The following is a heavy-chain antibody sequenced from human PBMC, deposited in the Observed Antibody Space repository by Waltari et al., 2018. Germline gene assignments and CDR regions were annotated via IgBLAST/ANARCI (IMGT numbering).Heavy chain of an antibody. Sequence: EVQLLESGGGLVQPGGSLRLSCAASGLPFSSYAMTWVRPAPGKGLEWVSAISGSGGSIYYADSVMGRFTISRDNSKNTLYLQMNSLRVEDTAVYYCAKRGVFTVTTVWYFDLWGRGTLVTVSS. V-gene: IGHV3-23*01. J-gene: IGHJ2*01. CDR1: GLPFSSYA. D-gene: IGHD3-10*01. CDR2: ISGSGGSI. CDR3: AKRGVFTVTTVWYFDL.